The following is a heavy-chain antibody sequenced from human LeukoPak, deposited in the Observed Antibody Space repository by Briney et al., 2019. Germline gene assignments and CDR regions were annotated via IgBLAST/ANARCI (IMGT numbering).Heavy chain of an antibody. J-gene: IGHJ3*02. CDR1: GFTFSNYW. D-gene: IGHD6-19*01. Sequence: GGSLRLSCAASGFTFSNYWVSWVRQAPGKGLEWVANIKQDGSEKYYVDSVKGRFTISRDNAKNSLYLQMNSLRAEDTAVYYCARDAIADSSVADAFDIWAKGQWSPSLQ. CDR2: IKQDGSEK. CDR3: ARDAIADSSVADAFDI. V-gene: IGHV3-7*03.